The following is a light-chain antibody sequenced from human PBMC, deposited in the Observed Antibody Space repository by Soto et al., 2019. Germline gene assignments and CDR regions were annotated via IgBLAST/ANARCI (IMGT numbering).Light chain of an antibody. CDR3: PQYDTVWT. J-gene: IGKJ1*01. CDR1: QNVNNW. V-gene: IGKV1-5*01. Sequence: DIQMTQFPSALSASVGDRVTITCRASQNVNNWLACYQHKPGKAPQLLIYDASVLVTGVPSRFSGRGSGTQYSLVISVLQADDFATYTCPQYDTVWTFGPGNKVE. CDR2: DAS.